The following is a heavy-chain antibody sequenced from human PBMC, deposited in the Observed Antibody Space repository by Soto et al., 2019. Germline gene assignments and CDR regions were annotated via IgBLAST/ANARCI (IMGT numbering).Heavy chain of an antibody. Sequence: ASVKVSCKASGYNFIGQYIHWVRQAPGQGLEWMGIINPSGGSTTYAQKFQGRVAMTSDASTSTVYVELSSLTSEDTAIYFCATLLGAHTSRPFWLGYCEYLDQETLVDVSS. CDR3: ATLLGAHTSRPFWLGYCEY. J-gene: IGHJ4*02. V-gene: IGHV1-46*01. CDR2: INPSGGST. D-gene: IGHD3-3*01. CDR1: GYNFIGQY.